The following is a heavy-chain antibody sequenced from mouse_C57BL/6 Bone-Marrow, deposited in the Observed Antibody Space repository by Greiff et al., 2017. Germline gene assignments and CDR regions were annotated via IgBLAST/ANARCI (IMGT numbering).Heavy chain of an antibody. CDR2: IYPGSGST. D-gene: IGHD2-12*01. V-gene: IGHV1-55*01. CDR3: ARWTAYYNNYYDY. CDR1: GYPFTSYW. Sequence: QVQLQQPGAELVKPGASVKMSCKASGYPFTSYWITWVKQRPGQGLEWIGDIYPGSGSTNYNEKFKSKATLTVDTSSSTAYMQLSSLTSEDSAVYYCARWTAYYNNYYDYWGQGTTLTVSS. J-gene: IGHJ2*01.